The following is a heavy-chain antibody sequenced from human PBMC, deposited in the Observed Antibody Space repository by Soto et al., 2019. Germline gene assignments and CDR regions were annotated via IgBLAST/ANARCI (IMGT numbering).Heavy chain of an antibody. J-gene: IGHJ4*02. V-gene: IGHV3-30-3*01. D-gene: IGHD3-16*01. CDR1: GFTFSSYA. CDR3: ARDHRYDAVDY. CDR2: ISYDGSNK. Sequence: QVQLVESGGGVVQPGRSLRLSCAASGFTFSSYAMHWVRQAPGKGLEWVAVISYDGSNKYYADSVKGRFTISRDNSKNTLYLQMNSLRAEDTAVYYCARDHRYDAVDYWGQGTLVTVSS.